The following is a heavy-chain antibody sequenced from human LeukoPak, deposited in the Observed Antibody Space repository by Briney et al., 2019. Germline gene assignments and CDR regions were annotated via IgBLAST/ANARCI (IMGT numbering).Heavy chain of an antibody. V-gene: IGHV3-30*18. Sequence: GGSLRLSCAASGFTFSSYGTHWVRQAPGKGLEWVAVISYDGSNKYYADSVKGRFTISRDNSKNTLYLQMNSLRAEDTAVYYCAKTPGIDGDYLDYWGQGTLVTVSS. CDR2: ISYDGSNK. J-gene: IGHJ4*02. CDR3: AKTPGIDGDYLDY. D-gene: IGHD4-17*01. CDR1: GFTFSSYG.